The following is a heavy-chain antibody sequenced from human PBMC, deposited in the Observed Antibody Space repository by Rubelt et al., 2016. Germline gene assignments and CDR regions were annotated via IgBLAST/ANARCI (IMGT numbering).Heavy chain of an antibody. Sequence: QLQLQESGPGLVKPSETLSLTCTVSGGSISSSSYYWGWIRQPPGTGLEWIGSIYYSGSTYYNPSLKSRVTISGDKSKNQFSLKLSSVTAADTAVYYCARLGPRAIFGGLWYFDLWGRGTLVTVSS. J-gene: IGHJ2*01. V-gene: IGHV4-39*01. D-gene: IGHD3-3*01. CDR1: GGSISSSSYY. CDR3: ARLGPRAIFGGLWYFDL. CDR2: IYYSGST.